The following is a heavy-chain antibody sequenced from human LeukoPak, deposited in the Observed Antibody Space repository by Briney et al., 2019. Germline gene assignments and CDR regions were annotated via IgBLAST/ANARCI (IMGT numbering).Heavy chain of an antibody. CDR1: GFTFSSYW. J-gene: IGHJ4*02. CDR2: IKQDGSEK. V-gene: IGHV3-7*01. Sequence: GGSLRLSCAASGFTFSSYWMSWVRQAPGKGLEWVANIKQDGSEKYYVDSVKGRFTISRDNAKNSLYLQMNSLRAEDTAVYYCARDLPDYAITFGGVIAPFDYRGQGTLVTVSS. CDR3: ARDLPDYAITFGGVIAPFDY. D-gene: IGHD3-16*02.